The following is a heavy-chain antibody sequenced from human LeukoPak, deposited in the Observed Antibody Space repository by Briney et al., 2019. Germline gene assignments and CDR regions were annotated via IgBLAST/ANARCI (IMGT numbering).Heavy chain of an antibody. CDR2: MYNSGST. V-gene: IGHV4-59*08. CDR1: GGSISSYH. J-gene: IGHJ6*02. D-gene: IGHD2-2*02. CDR3: ARHIVVVPAAIEDYYYGMDV. Sequence: SETLSLTCTVPGGSISSYHWSWFRQAPGKGLEWIGYMYNSGSTNFNPSLKSRVTISVDTSKNQFSLKLSSVTAADTAVYYCARHIVVVPAAIEDYYYGMDVWGQGTTVTVSS.